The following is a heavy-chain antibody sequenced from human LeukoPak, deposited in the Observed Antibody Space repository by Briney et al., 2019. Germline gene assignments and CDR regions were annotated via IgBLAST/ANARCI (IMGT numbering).Heavy chain of an antibody. Sequence: SETLSLTCTVSGVSISSGGYYWSWIRQHPGKGLEWIGYIYYSGSTYYNPSLKSRVIISVDTSKNQFSLKLSSVTAADTAVYYCARRHYDSSGRSDAFDIWGQGTMVTVSS. CDR3: ARRHYDSSGRSDAFDI. D-gene: IGHD3-22*01. CDR1: GVSISSGGYY. CDR2: IYYSGST. V-gene: IGHV4-31*03. J-gene: IGHJ3*02.